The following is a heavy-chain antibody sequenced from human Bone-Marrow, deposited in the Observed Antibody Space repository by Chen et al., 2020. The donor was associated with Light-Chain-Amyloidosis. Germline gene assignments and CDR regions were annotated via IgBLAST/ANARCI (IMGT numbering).Heavy chain of an antibody. CDR1: GDTFSSYA. CDR2: IIPIYGTA. CDR3: AISDYGDYYYYYGMDV. Sequence: QVQLVQSGAEVKKPGSSVKVSCKAYGDTFSSYATTWVRQAPGQGLEWMGGIIPIYGTANYAQKFQGRVTITADESTSTAYMELRSLRSGDTATYYCAISDYGDYYYYYGMDVWGQGTTVTVSS. V-gene: IGHV1-69*01. J-gene: IGHJ6*02. D-gene: IGHD4-17*01.